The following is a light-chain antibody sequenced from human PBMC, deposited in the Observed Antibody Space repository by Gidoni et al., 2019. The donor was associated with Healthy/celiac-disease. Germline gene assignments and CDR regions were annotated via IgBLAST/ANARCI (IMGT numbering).Light chain of an antibody. CDR2: GNS. V-gene: IGLV1-40*01. J-gene: IGLJ2*01. Sequence: QSVLTHPPSVSCAPGQRVTISCTGRSSNIGAGYDVPWYQQLPGTAPKLLIYGNSNRPSGVPDRFSGSKSGTSASLAITGLQAEDGADYYCQSYDSSLSGSVFGGGTKLTVL. CDR1: SSNIGAGYD. CDR3: QSYDSSLSGSV.